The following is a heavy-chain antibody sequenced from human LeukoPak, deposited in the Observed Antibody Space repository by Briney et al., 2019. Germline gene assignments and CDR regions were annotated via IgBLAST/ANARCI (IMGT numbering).Heavy chain of an antibody. CDR2: IYHSGST. V-gene: IGHV4-30-2*01. CDR3: ARVGWHLDWCRS. Sequence: SETLSLTCTVSGGSISSGGYYWSWIRLPPGKGLEWIGYIYHSGSTYYNPSLKSRDTISVNRCKNQFSLKLSSLTAADTPVYYCARVGWHLDWCRSWGQGTLVTVDS. J-gene: IGHJ5*01. CDR1: GGSISSGGYY. D-gene: IGHD3-3*02.